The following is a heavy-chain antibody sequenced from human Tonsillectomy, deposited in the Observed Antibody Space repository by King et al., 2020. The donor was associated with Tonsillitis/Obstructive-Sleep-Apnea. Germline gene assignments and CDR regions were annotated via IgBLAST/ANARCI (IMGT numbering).Heavy chain of an antibody. CDR2: IYYSGST. CDR1: GGSISSYY. D-gene: IGHD5-18*01. Sequence: QLQESGPGLVKPSETLSLTCTVSGGSISSYYWSWIRQPPGKGLAWIGYIYYSGSTNYNPSLKSRVTISVDTSKNQFSLKLSSVTAADTAVYYCARGELWLQSDWYFDLWGRGTLVTVSS. V-gene: IGHV4-59*01. J-gene: IGHJ2*01. CDR3: ARGELWLQSDWYFDL.